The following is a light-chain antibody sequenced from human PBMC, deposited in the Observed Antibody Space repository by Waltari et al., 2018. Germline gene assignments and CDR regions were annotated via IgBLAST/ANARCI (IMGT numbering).Light chain of an antibody. V-gene: IGKV1-12*01. CDR2: AAL. Sequence: DIQMTQSPASVSASVGDTVTITCRASQDFSTWVAWYQQKPGEAPKLLIYAALNLQSGVPSRFSCGVSGTDFTLTITSLQPEDFATYYCQQTNSFPLTFGPGTKVDI. CDR3: QQTNSFPLT. J-gene: IGKJ3*01. CDR1: QDFSTW.